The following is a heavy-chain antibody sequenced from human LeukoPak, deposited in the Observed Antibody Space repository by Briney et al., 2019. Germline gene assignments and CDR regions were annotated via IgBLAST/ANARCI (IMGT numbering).Heavy chain of an antibody. D-gene: IGHD3-22*01. CDR1: GFTFSSYA. CDR3: AKGSSHDSSGSFYFDY. CDR2: ISGSGDNT. Sequence: PGGSLRLSCAASGFTFSSYAMSWVRQAPGKGLEWVSGISGSGDNTYYADSVKGRFTISRDNSKNTLYVQVNSLGTEDTAAYYCAKGSSHDSSGSFYFDYWGQGTLVTVSS. J-gene: IGHJ4*02. V-gene: IGHV3-23*01.